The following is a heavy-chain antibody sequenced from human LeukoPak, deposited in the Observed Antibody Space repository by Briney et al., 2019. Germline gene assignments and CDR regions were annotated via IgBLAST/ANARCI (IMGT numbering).Heavy chain of an antibody. D-gene: IGHD1-26*01. CDR3: AKGWELLSAFDS. Sequence: PGGSLRLSCAGTGFSFDDCAMHWVRHAPGKGLEWVSGISRNSGSMGYADSAKGRFTISRDNGKKSLYLQMNSLRSEDTALYYCAKGWELLSAFDSWGQGTLVTVSS. J-gene: IGHJ4*02. V-gene: IGHV3-9*01. CDR1: GFSFDDCA. CDR2: ISRNSGSM.